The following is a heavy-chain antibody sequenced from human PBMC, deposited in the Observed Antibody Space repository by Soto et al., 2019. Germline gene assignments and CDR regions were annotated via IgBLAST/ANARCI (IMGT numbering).Heavy chain of an antibody. V-gene: IGHV1-24*01. D-gene: IGHD2-8*01. CDR1: GYILTELS. Sequence: GASVKVSCKVSGYILTELSMHWVRQAPGKGLEWMGGFDPEEGETIYAQKFQGRVTMTEDTSTDTAYMELSSLRSADPAVYYCAGFRFRNGTLFDYWGQGTLVTVSS. CDR3: AGFRFRNGTLFDY. CDR2: FDPEEGET. J-gene: IGHJ4*02.